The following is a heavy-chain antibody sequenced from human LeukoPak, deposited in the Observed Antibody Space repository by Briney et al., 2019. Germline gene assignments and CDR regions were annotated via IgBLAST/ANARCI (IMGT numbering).Heavy chain of an antibody. CDR3: ARDRVYYYDSSDNFDY. D-gene: IGHD3-22*01. J-gene: IGHJ4*02. Sequence: GGSLILSCAAPGFIFSNYIMNWVRQAPGKGLEWVSYISSSGSTIYYADSVKGRFTISRDNAKNSLYLQMNSLRAEDTAVYYCARDRVYYYDSSDNFDYWGQGTLVTVSS. V-gene: IGHV3-48*04. CDR1: GFIFSNYI. CDR2: ISSSGSTI.